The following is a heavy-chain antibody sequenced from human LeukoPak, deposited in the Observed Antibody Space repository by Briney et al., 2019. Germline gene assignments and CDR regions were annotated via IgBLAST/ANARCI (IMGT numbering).Heavy chain of an antibody. D-gene: IGHD6-13*01. CDR2: IGTAGDT. V-gene: IGHV3-13*01. J-gene: IGHJ6*02. Sequence: PGGSLRLSCAASGFTFSSYDMHWVRQATVKGLEWVSAIGTAGDTYYPGSVKGRFTISRENAKNSLCLQMNSLRAGDTAVYYCARSSSSWYSEGYYGLDVWGQGTTVTVSS. CDR3: ARSSSSWYSEGYYGLDV. CDR1: GFTFSSYD.